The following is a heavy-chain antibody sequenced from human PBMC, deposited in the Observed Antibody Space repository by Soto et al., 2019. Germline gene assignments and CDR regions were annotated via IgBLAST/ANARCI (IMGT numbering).Heavy chain of an antibody. J-gene: IGHJ6*02. Sequence: GGSLRLSCAASGFIFSSYAMKWVRQAPGKGLEWVSLIGESGTPTYYADSVKGRFTISRDNSGNTLFLEMYSLRAEDTAVYYCARFIPGVRYYGMDVWGQGTTVTVSS. D-gene: IGHD2-2*01. CDR2: IGESGTPT. V-gene: IGHV3-23*01. CDR1: GFIFSSYA. CDR3: ARFIPGVRYYGMDV.